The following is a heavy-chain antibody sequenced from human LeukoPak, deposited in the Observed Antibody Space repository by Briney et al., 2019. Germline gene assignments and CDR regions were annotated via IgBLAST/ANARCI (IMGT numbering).Heavy chain of an antibody. D-gene: IGHD5-18*01. J-gene: IGHJ6*03. CDR1: GFTFSSYG. CDR2: ISYDGRNK. CDR3: ARGRSGYSYGLYYYYMDV. Sequence: GGSLRLSCAASGFTFSSYGMHWVRQAPGKGLEWVAVISYDGRNKYYADSVKGRFTISRDNSKNTLYLQMNSLRAEDTAVYYCARGRSGYSYGLYYYYMDVWGKGTTVTVSS. V-gene: IGHV3-30*19.